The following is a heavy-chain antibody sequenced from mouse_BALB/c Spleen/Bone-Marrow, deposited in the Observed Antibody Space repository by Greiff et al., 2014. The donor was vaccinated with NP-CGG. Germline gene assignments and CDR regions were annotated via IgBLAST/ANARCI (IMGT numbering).Heavy chain of an antibody. Sequence: EVQLVESGGGLVKPGGSLKLSCAASGFIFSDYYMYWVRQTPEKRLEWVATISDGGSYTYYPDSVKGRFTISRDNAKNNLYLQMSSLKSEDTAMYYCANWAYWGQGTLVTVSA. CDR1: GFIFSDYY. V-gene: IGHV5-4*02. D-gene: IGHD4-1*01. J-gene: IGHJ3*01. CDR3: ANWAY. CDR2: ISDGGSYT.